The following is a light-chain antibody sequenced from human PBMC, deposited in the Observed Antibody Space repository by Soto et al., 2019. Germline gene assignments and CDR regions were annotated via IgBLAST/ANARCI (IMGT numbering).Light chain of an antibody. CDR1: QSVTNSF. V-gene: IGKV3-20*01. J-gene: IGKJ1*01. CDR2: GAS. CDR3: QQTLSFPPT. Sequence: EIVLAQSPGTLSLSPGERATLSCRASQSVTNSFLAWYQQKPGQAPRLLIYGASRRVTVIPDRFTGSGSGTDFTLTISSLQPEDFATYYCQQTLSFPPTFGQGTKV.